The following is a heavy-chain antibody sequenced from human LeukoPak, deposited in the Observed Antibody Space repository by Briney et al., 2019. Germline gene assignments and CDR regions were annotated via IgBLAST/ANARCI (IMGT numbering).Heavy chain of an antibody. D-gene: IGHD3-3*01. V-gene: IGHV3-48*03. CDR3: ARLDYDFWSGYYNRHYYYYYMDV. CDR2: ISSSGSTI. J-gene: IGHJ6*03. Sequence: GGSLRLSCAASGFTFSSYAMNWIRQAPGKGLEWVSYISSSGSTIYYADSVKGRFTISRDNAKNSLYLQMNSLRAEDTAVYYCARLDYDFWSGYYNRHYYYYYMDVWGKGTTVTVSS. CDR1: GFTFSSYA.